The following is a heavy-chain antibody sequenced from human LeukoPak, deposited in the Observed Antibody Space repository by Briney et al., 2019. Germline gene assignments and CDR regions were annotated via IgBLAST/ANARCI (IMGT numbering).Heavy chain of an antibody. J-gene: IGHJ5*02. D-gene: IGHD3-10*01. Sequence: GSLRLSCVVSGFTVSSNYMSWVRQPPGKGLEWIGTIYYSGITYYNPSLKSRVTISVDLSKNHFSLKVSSVTAADTAVYYCARTYASGSYSDHWGQGTLVTVSS. CDR2: IYYSGIT. CDR3: ARTYASGSYSDH. V-gene: IGHV4-39*02. CDR1: GFTVSSNY.